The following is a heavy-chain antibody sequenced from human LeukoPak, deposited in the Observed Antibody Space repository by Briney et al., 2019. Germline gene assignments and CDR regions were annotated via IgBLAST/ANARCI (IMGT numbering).Heavy chain of an antibody. J-gene: IGHJ4*02. CDR2: IYYSGST. CDR1: GGSISSYY. CDR3: ARGYDVLTGHDYFDY. D-gene: IGHD3-9*01. Sequence: SETLSLTCTVSGGSISSYYWSWIRQPPGKGLEWIGYIYYSGSTNYNPSLKSRVTISVDTSKNQFSLKLSSVTAADTAVYYCARGYDVLTGHDYFDYWGQGTLVTVSS. V-gene: IGHV4-59*08.